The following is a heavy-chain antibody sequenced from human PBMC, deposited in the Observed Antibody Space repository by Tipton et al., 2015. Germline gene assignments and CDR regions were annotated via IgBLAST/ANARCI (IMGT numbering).Heavy chain of an antibody. J-gene: IGHJ5*01. CDR1: GGSLSTTNSF. Sequence: TLSLTCTVSGGSLSTTNSFWGWIRQPPGKGLQWLASVYNSGTTYYNASIKSRLTISVDRSKNEVSLKLTSVTAADTALYYCARGVPGPGTNWFDSWGPGTLVTVSS. CDR2: VYNSGTT. V-gene: IGHV4-39*01. CDR3: ARGVPGPGTNWFDS. D-gene: IGHD2-2*01.